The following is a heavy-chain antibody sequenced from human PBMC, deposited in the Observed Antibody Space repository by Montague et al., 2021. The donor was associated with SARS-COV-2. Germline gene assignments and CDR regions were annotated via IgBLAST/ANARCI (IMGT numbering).Heavy chain of an antibody. Sequence: SETLSLTCLVSGGTISTDNLYWYWAWIRQPPGKGLEWIGSIFHNGDSYYNPSLNTRVTISIDTSRNHFTLSLTSVTAPDTAVNSCARHVSNLRAAVDYFDYWGQGIPVTVSS. CDR2: IFHNGDS. CDR3: ARHVSNLRAAVDYFDY. V-gene: IGHV4-39*01. J-gene: IGHJ4*02. CDR1: GGTISTDNLYWY. D-gene: IGHD5/OR15-5a*01.